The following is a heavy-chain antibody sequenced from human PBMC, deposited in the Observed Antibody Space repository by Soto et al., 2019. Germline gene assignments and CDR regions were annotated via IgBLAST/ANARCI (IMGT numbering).Heavy chain of an antibody. Sequence: QVQLVESGGGVVQPGRSLRLSCAASGFSFSSYGMHWVRQAPGKGLERVAVIWYDGSNTYYADSVKGRFTISRDNSKNALYLQMNSLRAEDTAVYYCATVLMGFDIAAALAHWGQGTLVTVSS. CDR2: IWYDGSNT. J-gene: IGHJ5*02. V-gene: IGHV3-33*01. CDR3: ATVLMGFDIAAALAH. D-gene: IGHD6-25*01. CDR1: GFSFSSYG.